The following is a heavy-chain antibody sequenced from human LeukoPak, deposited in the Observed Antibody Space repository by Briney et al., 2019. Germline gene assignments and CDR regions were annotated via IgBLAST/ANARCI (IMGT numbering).Heavy chain of an antibody. CDR3: AGSPHILTGENFDY. CDR2: INLNSGGT. J-gene: IGHJ4*02. Sequence: ASVKVSCKASGYTFTGYYLHWVRQAPGQGLEWMGWINLNSGGTNYAQKFQSRVTMTRDTSISTAYMELSRLRSDDTAVYYCAGSPHILTGENFDYWGQGTLVTVSS. V-gene: IGHV1-2*02. CDR1: GYTFTGYY. D-gene: IGHD3-9*01.